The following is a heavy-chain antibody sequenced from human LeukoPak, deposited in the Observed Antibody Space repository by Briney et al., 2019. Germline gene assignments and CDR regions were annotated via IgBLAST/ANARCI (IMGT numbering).Heavy chain of an antibody. J-gene: IGHJ4*02. D-gene: IGHD3-10*01. CDR1: GGSISSYY. CDR3: ARRTRYYASGNEYSFDY. Sequence: PSETMSLTCTGSGGSISSYYWSWIRQPPGKGLEWIGYIYYSGSTNYNPSLKSRVTISVDTSKNQFSLKLSSVTAADTAVYYCARRTRYYASGNEYSFDYWGQGTLVTVSS. CDR2: IYYSGST. V-gene: IGHV4-59*01.